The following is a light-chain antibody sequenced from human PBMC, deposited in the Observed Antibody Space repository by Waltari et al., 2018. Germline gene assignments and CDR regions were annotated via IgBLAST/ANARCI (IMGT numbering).Light chain of an antibody. CDR1: QSISSW. V-gene: IGKV1-5*01. CDR2: DAS. Sequence: DIQMTQSPSTLSASVGDRVTITCRASQSISSWLAWYPQKPRKAPKLLIYDASSLESGVPSRFSCSGSGTEFTLTISSLQPDDFATYYCQQYNSYSYTFGQGTKLEIK. CDR3: QQYNSYSYT. J-gene: IGKJ2*01.